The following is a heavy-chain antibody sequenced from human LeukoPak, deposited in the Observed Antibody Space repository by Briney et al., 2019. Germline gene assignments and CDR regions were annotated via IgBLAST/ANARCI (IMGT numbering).Heavy chain of an antibody. CDR2: ISAYNGNT. CDR3: ARVPRYCSSTSCPFDP. Sequence: ASVKVSCKASGYTFTSYGNSWVRQAPGQGLEWMGWISAYNGNTNYAQKLQGRVTMTTDTSTSTAYMELRSLRSDDTAVYYCARVPRYCSSTSCPFDPWGQGTLVTVSS. J-gene: IGHJ5*02. CDR1: GYTFTSYG. V-gene: IGHV1-18*01. D-gene: IGHD2-2*01.